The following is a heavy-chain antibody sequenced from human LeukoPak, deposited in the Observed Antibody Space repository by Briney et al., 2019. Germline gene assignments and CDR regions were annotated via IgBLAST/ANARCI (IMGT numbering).Heavy chain of an antibody. D-gene: IGHD6-19*01. CDR1: GYSFTSYW. J-gene: IGHJ1*01. Sequence: PGESLKISCKGSGYSFTSYWIGWVRQMPGKGLEWMGIIYPGDSDTRYSPSFQGQVTISADKSISTAYLQWSSLKASDTAMYYCARIFYSSGWYGYFQHWGQGTLVTVSS. V-gene: IGHV5-51*01. CDR2: IYPGDSDT. CDR3: ARIFYSSGWYGYFQH.